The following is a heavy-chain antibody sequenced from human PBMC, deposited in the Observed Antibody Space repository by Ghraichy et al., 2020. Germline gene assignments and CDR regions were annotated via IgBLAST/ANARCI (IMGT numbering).Heavy chain of an antibody. D-gene: IGHD2-2*01. CDR1: RFNFSNYA. J-gene: IGHJ6*02. CDR3: AKLFPRIVVVSAAGMDV. Sequence: GGSLNISCAASRFNFSNYAMTWVRQAPGKGLEWVSAISGSGGSTYYADSGKGRFTISRDNSKNTLYLQMNSLRAEDTAVYYCAKLFPRIVVVSAAGMDVWGQGTTVTVSS. V-gene: IGHV3-23*01. CDR2: ISGSGGST.